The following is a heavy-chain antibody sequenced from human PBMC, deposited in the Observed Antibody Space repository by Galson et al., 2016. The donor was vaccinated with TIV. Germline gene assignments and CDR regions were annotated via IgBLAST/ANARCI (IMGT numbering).Heavy chain of an antibody. V-gene: IGHV4-61*01. D-gene: IGHD5/OR15-5a*01. CDR1: GGSVSSGSYY. J-gene: IGHJ5*02. Sequence: LTCTVSGGSVSSGSYYWSWIRQPPGKGLEYIGYISYSGSTNYNSSLKSRVTISVDTSKNQFSLRLKSVTPADTAVYYCARAVGFYDDNWFDPWGQGTLVTVSS. CDR2: ISYSGST. CDR3: ARAVGFYDDNWFDP.